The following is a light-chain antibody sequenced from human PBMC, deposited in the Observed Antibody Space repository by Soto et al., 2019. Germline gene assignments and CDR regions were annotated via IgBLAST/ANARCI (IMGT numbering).Light chain of an antibody. V-gene: IGLV2-11*01. CDR3: ASYAGASIVP. J-gene: IGLJ3*02. CDR1: SSDIVLYNY. CDR2: DVN. Sequence: QSVLTQPRSVSGSPGQAVTISCTETSSDIVLYNYVSCYQQHPGKAPKLIIYDVNQRPSGVSDRFSGSKSGNTASLTISGLQADDEADYYCASYAGASIVPFGGGTKVTVL.